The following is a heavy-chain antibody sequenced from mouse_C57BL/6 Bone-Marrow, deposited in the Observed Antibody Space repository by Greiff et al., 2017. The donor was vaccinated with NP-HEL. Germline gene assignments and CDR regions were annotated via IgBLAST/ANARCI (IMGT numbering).Heavy chain of an antibody. CDR2: IDPEDGDP. CDR1: GFNIKDYY. D-gene: IGHD1-1*01. J-gene: IGHJ2*01. V-gene: IGHV14-1*01. Sequence: VHVKQSGAELVRPGASVKLSCTASGFNIKDYYMHWVKQRPAQGLEWIGRIDPEDGDPEYAPKFQGKATMTADTSSNTAYLQLSSLTSEDTAVYYCTTDYYGSSYLYWGQGTTLTVSS. CDR3: TTDYYGSSYLY.